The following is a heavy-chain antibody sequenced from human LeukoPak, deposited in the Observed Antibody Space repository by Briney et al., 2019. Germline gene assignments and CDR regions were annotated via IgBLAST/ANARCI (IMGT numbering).Heavy chain of an antibody. V-gene: IGHV7-4-1*02. D-gene: IGHD3-16*01. CDR2: INTHTGNA. CDR3: ARGRGGRSLNYYYYMDV. J-gene: IGHJ6*03. Sequence: ASVKVSCKASGYTFTSYAMTWVRQAPGQGLEWMGWINTHTGNATLAQAFTGRFVFPLDTSVSTAYLQISSLQAEDTAVYYCARGRGGRSLNYYYYMDVWGKGTTVTVSS. CDR1: GYTFTSYA.